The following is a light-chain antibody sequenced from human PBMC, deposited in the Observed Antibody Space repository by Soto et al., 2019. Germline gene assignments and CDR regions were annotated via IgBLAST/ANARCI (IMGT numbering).Light chain of an antibody. CDR2: DVS. V-gene: IGLV2-11*01. CDR1: SSHVGGYHN. CDR3: CSYAGSYTYWV. J-gene: IGLJ3*02. Sequence: QSALTQPRSVSGSPGQSVTISCTGASSHVGGYHNVSWYQQHPGKAPKLMIYDVSKRPSGVSDRFSGFKSGNTASLTISGLQAGDEADYYCCSYAGSYTYWVFGGGTKLTVL.